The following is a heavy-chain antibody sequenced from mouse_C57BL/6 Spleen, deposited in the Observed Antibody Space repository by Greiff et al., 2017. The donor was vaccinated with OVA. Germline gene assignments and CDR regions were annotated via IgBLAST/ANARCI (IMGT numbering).Heavy chain of an antibody. CDR2: IYPGSGST. J-gene: IGHJ2*01. D-gene: IGHD1-1*01. CDR3: AGAHDSSPFDY. V-gene: IGHV1-55*01. Sequence: VQLQQSGAELVKPGASVKLSCTASGYTFTSYWITWVQQRPGQGLEWIGDIYPGSGSTNYNEKFKSKATLTVDTSSSTDYMQLSSLTSEDSAVYYCAGAHDSSPFDYWGKGTTLTVSS. CDR1: GYTFTSYW.